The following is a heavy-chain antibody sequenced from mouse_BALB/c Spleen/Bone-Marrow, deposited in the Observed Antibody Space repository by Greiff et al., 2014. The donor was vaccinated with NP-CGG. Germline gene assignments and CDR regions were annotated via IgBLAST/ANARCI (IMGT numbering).Heavy chain of an antibody. V-gene: IGHV1-54*03. D-gene: IGHD1-1*01. CDR1: GYVFTDFL. CDR3: ARSRDYYDNNSFAY. CDR2: INPGSGGT. Sequence: QVQLQQPGAELVRPGTSLKVSCQASGYVFTDFLLEWVKQRPGQGLEWVGVINPGSGGTNYNEKFQDKATQTADRSSSTAYMQLSSLTSDDSAVYFCARSRDYYDNNSFAYWGQGTLVTVSA. J-gene: IGHJ3*01.